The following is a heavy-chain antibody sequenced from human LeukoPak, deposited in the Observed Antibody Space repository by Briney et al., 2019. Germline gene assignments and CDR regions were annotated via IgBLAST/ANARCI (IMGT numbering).Heavy chain of an antibody. CDR3: ARTFSGRYCSGGSCYSFDY. CDR1: GGSISSYY. V-gene: IGHV4-59*08. CDR2: IYYSGST. J-gene: IGHJ4*02. Sequence: SETLSLTCTVSGGSISSYYWSWIRQPPGKGLEWIGYIYYSGSTNYNPSLKSRVTISVDTSKNQFSLKLSSVTAADTAVYYCARTFSGRYCSGGSCYSFDYWGQGTLVTVSS. D-gene: IGHD2-15*01.